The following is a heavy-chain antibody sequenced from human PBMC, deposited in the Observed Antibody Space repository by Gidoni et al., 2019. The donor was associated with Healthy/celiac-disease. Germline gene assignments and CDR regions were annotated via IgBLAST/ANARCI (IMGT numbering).Heavy chain of an antibody. D-gene: IGHD2-2*01. CDR2: IYYSGST. Sequence: QLQLQESGPGLVKPSETLSLTCTVSGGSLSSSSYYWGWIRQPPGKGLEWIGSIYYSGSTYYNPSLKSRVTISVDTSKNQFSLKLSSVTAADTAVYYCASETRYCSSTSCLNWFDPWGQGTLVTVSS. V-gene: IGHV4-39*01. J-gene: IGHJ5*02. CDR1: GGSLSSSSYY. CDR3: ASETRYCSSTSCLNWFDP.